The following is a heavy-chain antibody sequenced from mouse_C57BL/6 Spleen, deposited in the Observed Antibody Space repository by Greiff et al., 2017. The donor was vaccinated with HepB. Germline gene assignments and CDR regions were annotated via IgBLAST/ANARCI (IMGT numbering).Heavy chain of an antibody. CDR3: ARPGTTVVATHWYFDV. V-gene: IGHV5-17*01. Sequence: DVKLVESGGGLVKPGGSLKLSCAASGFTFSDYGMHWVRQAPEKGLEWVAYISSGSSTIYYADTVKGRFTISRDNAKNTLFLQMTSLRSEDTAMYYCARPGTTVVATHWYFDVWGTGTTVTVSS. CDR1: GFTFSDYG. D-gene: IGHD1-1*01. CDR2: ISSGSSTI. J-gene: IGHJ1*03.